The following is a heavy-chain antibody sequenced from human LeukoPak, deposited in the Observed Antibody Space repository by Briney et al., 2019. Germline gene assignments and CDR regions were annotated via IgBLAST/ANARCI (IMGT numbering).Heavy chain of an antibody. CDR2: ISDRGST. CDR3: AREHNDHRGLFDP. D-gene: IGHD2-21*01. CDR1: GGSLTDYY. Sequence: SETLSLTCAVFGGSLTDYYWSWVRQSPEKGLEWIGEISDRGSTNYNWSLKSRVTMSVDTAKNQLSLKLSSVTAADTAVYYCAREHNDHRGLFDPWGRGTLVTASS. J-gene: IGHJ5*02. V-gene: IGHV4-34*01.